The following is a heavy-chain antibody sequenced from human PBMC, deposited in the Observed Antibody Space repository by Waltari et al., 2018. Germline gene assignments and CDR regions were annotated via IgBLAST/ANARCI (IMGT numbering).Heavy chain of an antibody. J-gene: IGHJ4*02. Sequence: QVQLQESGPGLVKPSETLSLTCTVSGGSISSYYWSWIRQPAGKGLEVIGRIYTRGSTTHNPSRKSRVTMSVDTSKNQFSLKLSSVTAADTAVYYCAREIGYSSSWPFDYWGQGTLVTVSS. CDR2: IYTRGST. V-gene: IGHV4-4*07. CDR1: GGSISSYY. D-gene: IGHD6-13*01. CDR3: AREIGYSSSWPFDY.